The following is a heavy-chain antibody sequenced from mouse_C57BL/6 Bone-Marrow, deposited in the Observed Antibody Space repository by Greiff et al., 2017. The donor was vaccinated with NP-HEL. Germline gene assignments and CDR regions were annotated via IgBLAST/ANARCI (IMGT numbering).Heavy chain of an antibody. CDR2: IHPNSGST. Sequence: QVQLQQPGAELVKPGASVKLSCKASGYTFTSYWMHWVKQRPGQGLEWIGMIHPNSGSTNYNEKFKSKATLTVDKSSSTAYMRLSSLTSEDSAVYCCAPLTGTGIYYFDYWGQGTTLTVSS. CDR3: APLTGTGIYYFDY. V-gene: IGHV1-64*01. CDR1: GYTFTSYW. J-gene: IGHJ2*01. D-gene: IGHD4-1*01.